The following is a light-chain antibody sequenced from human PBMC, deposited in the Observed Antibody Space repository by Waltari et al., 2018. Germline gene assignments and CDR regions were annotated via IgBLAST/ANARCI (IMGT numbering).Light chain of an antibody. CDR3: ATWDDSLSINWV. CDR1: SSNIGSNY. J-gene: IGLJ3*02. CDR2: RNN. Sequence: QSVLTQPPSASGTPGQRVTVSCSGSSSNIGSNYVYWYQLLPGTAPKLLIYRNNQRPSGVPDRFSGSKSGTSASLAIIGLRSEDEADYYCATWDDSLSINWVFGGGTKVTVL. V-gene: IGLV1-47*01.